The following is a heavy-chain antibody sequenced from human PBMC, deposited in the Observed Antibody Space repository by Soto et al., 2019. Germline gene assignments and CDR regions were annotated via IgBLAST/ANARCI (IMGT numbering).Heavy chain of an antibody. D-gene: IGHD2-2*02. CDR2: IWYDGSEK. CDR1: GFTFSGYG. CDR3: ASNALDCRRDSCYNWDIDL. J-gene: IGHJ2*01. V-gene: IGHV3-33*01. Sequence: QVQLVESGGGVVQPGRSLRLSSTASGFTFSGYGMHWVRQTPGKGLEWVAVIWYDGSEKYYADSVKGRFTLSRDNFRNRLYLQMNSLRAEDAAIYFCASNALDCRRDSCYNWDIDLWGRGTMVTVSS.